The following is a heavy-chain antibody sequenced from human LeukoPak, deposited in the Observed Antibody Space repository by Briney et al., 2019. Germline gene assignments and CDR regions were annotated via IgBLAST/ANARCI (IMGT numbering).Heavy chain of an antibody. D-gene: IGHD5/OR15-5a*01. CDR2: IYSGGST. V-gene: IGHV3-66*01. CDR3: AKSNIVYGVSDY. J-gene: IGHJ4*02. CDR1: GFTVSSNY. Sequence: GGSLRLSCAASGFTVSSNYMSWVRQAPGKGLEWVSVIYSGGSTYYADSVKGRFTISRDNSKNTLYLQMNSLRAEDTAVYYCAKSNIVYGVSDYWGQGTLVTVSS.